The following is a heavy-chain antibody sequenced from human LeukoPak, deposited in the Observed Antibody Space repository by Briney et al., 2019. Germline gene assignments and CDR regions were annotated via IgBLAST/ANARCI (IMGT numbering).Heavy chain of an antibody. Sequence: GGSLRLSCAASGLTLSSYAMHWVRQAPGKGLEWVAVISYDGKKEYYADSVKGRFNLSRDNSKNTLYLQMNSLRPEDTAVYYCARDRVVITTNNWFDPWGQGTLVTVSS. CDR1: GLTLSSYA. D-gene: IGHD3-22*01. CDR3: ARDRVVITTNNWFDP. V-gene: IGHV3-30*04. J-gene: IGHJ5*02. CDR2: ISYDGKKE.